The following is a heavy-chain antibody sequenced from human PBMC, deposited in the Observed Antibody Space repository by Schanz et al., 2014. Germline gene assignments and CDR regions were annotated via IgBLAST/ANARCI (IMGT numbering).Heavy chain of an antibody. V-gene: IGHV1-2*02. Sequence: QVLLVQSGAEVKQPGASVKVSCKASGYTFTGYYIHWVRQAPGQGFEWMGWINPLSGATDYAPTFQGSVSKTRDTSISTAYMEVTRLVSSDTAVYYCARRGPNGSNNACYHGWFDPWGQGTLVTVSS. CDR2: INPLSGAT. J-gene: IGHJ5*02. CDR1: GYTFTGYY. D-gene: IGHD4-4*01. CDR3: ARRGPNGSNNACYHGWFDP.